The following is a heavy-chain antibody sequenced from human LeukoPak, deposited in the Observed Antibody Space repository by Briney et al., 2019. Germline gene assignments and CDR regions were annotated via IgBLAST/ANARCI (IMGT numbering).Heavy chain of an antibody. Sequence: GGSLRLSCAASGFTFSSYSMNWVRQAPGKGLEWVSSISSSSSYIYYADSVKGRFTISRDNAKNSLYLQMNSLRAEDTAVYYCARARWGIVVVPAGKSGASYGMDVWGRGTTVTVSS. D-gene: IGHD2-2*01. J-gene: IGHJ6*02. CDR1: GFTFSSYS. V-gene: IGHV3-21*01. CDR2: ISSSSSYI. CDR3: ARARWGIVVVPAGKSGASYGMDV.